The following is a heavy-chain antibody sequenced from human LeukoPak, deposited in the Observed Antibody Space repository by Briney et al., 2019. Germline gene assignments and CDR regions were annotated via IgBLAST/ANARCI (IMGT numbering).Heavy chain of an antibody. CDR2: ISSSSSYI. Sequence: GGSLRLSCAASGFTFSSYSMNWVRQAPGKGLEWVSSISSSSSYIYYADSVKGRFTISRDNAKNSLYLQMNSLRAEDTAVYSCARGGRRGYYYYYMDVWGKGTTVTVSS. V-gene: IGHV3-21*01. CDR1: GFTFSSYS. D-gene: IGHD6-25*01. J-gene: IGHJ6*03. CDR3: ARGGRRGYYYYYMDV.